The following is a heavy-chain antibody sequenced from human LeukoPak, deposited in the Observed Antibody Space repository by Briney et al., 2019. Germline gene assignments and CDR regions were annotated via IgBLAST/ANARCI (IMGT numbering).Heavy chain of an antibody. CDR1: GFTFSDHY. V-gene: IGHV4-34*08. CDR3: ATSALRYAYYYYYGMDV. D-gene: IGHD2-8*01. CDR2: INHSGST. J-gene: IGHJ6*02. Sequence: PGGSLRLSCAASGFTFSDHYMDWIRQPPGKGLEWIGEINHSGSTNYNPSLKSRVTISVDTSKNQFSLKLSSVTAADTAVYYCATSALRYAYYYYYGMDVWGQGTTVTVSS.